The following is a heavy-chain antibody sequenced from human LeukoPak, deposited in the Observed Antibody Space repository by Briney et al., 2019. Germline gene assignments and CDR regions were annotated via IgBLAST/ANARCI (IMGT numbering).Heavy chain of an antibody. J-gene: IGHJ1*01. CDR1: GGSISSSSYY. CDR2: IYYSGGT. CDR3: ARDSSSPRVKYFQH. D-gene: IGHD6-6*01. Sequence: PSETLSLTCTVSGGSISSSSYYWGWIRQPPGKGLEWIGSIYYSGGTYYNPSLKSRVTISVDTSKNQFSLKLSSVTAADTAVYYCARDSSSPRVKYFQHWGQGTLVTVSS. V-gene: IGHV4-39*02.